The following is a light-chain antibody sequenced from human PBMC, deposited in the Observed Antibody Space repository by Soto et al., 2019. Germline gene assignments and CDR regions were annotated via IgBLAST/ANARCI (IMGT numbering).Light chain of an antibody. Sequence: EIMMTQSPGTLSASPGERATLSCRASQSVSSNLAWYQHKPAQAPRLLIYAVSTRATGIPARFSGSGSGTEFTLTISSLQSEYVAVYYCQQYNKWPLTFGQGTKVEIK. J-gene: IGKJ1*01. CDR1: QSVSSN. V-gene: IGKV3-15*01. CDR3: QQYNKWPLT. CDR2: AVS.